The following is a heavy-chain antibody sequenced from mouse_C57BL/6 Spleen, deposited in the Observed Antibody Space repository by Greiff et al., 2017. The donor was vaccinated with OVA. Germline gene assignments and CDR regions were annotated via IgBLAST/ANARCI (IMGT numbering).Heavy chain of an antibody. D-gene: IGHD1-1*01. CDR1: GYTFTSYW. Sequence: QVQLQQPGAELVKPGASVKLSCKASGYTFTSYWMHWVKQRPGQGLEWIGMIHPNSGSTNYNEKFKSKATLTVDKSSSTAYMQLSSLTSEDSAVYYCARVGSTGWFAYWGQGTLVTVAA. CDR3: ARVGSTGWFAY. CDR2: IHPNSGST. J-gene: IGHJ3*01. V-gene: IGHV1-64*01.